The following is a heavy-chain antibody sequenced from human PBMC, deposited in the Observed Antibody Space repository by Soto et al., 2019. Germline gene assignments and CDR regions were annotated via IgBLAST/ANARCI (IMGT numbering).Heavy chain of an antibody. CDR2: IWYDGSNK. Sequence: SLRLSCAASGFTFSSYGMHWVRQAPGKGLEWVAVIWYDGSNKYYADSVKGRFTISRDNSKNTLYLQMNSLRTEDTAVYYCARDLDSSGSWFDPWGQGTLVTVSS. CDR3: ARDLDSSGSWFDP. D-gene: IGHD6-19*01. V-gene: IGHV3-33*01. CDR1: GFTFSSYG. J-gene: IGHJ5*02.